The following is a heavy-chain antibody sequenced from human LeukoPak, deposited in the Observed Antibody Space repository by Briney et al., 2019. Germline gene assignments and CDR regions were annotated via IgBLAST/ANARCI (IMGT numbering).Heavy chain of an antibody. V-gene: IGHV3-48*03. CDR2: ISSSGSTI. CDR3: ARDPMATTYFDY. CDR1: GFTFSSYE. D-gene: IGHD5-24*01. Sequence: GGSLRLSCAASGFTFSSYEMNWVRQAPGKGLEWVSYISSSGSTIYYADSVKGRFTISRDNAKNSLYLQMNSLRAEDTAVCYCARDPMATTYFDYWGQGTLVTVS. J-gene: IGHJ4*02.